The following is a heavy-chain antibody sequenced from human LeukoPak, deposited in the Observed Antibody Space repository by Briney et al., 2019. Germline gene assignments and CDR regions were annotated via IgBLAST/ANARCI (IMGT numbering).Heavy chain of an antibody. D-gene: IGHD6-19*01. CDR3: AREVAVSGTENGAFNV. J-gene: IGHJ6*02. CDR1: GFSFSSYA. Sequence: GGSLRLSRAASGFSFSSYAMHWVRQAPGKGLEWVAVISFDGSNKYYADSVKGRLTISRDNSEDTLHLQMNSLRAEDTAVYFCAREVAVSGTENGAFNVWGPGTTVTVSS. V-gene: IGHV3-30-3*01. CDR2: ISFDGSNK.